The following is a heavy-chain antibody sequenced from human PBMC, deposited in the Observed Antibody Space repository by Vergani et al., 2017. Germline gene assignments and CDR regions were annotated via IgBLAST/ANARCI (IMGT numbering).Heavy chain of an antibody. CDR2: INPNSGGT. CDR1: GYSFTNFG. Sequence: QVQLVQSGAEVKKSGASVMLSCKSSGYSFTNFGVTWVRQAPGQGLEWMGWINPNSGGTNYAQKFQGRVTMTRDTSISTAYMELSRLRSDDTAVYYCAGLLWFGGNAFDIWGQGTMVTVSS. V-gene: IGHV1-2*02. J-gene: IGHJ3*02. CDR3: AGLLWFGGNAFDI. D-gene: IGHD3-10*01.